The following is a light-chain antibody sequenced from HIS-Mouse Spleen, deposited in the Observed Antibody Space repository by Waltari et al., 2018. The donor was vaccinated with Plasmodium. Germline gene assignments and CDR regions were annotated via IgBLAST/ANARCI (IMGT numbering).Light chain of an antibody. J-gene: IGKJ2*01. CDR1: QSVLYSSNNKNY. V-gene: IGKV4-1*01. CDR2: WAS. CDR3: QQYYSTPYT. Sequence: DIVMTQSPDYLAVSLGERATINCKSSQSVLYSSNNKNYLAWYQQKPGQPPKLLIYWASTRESGVPVRFSGSGSGTDFTLTISSLQAEDVAVYYCQQYYSTPYTFGQGTKLEIK.